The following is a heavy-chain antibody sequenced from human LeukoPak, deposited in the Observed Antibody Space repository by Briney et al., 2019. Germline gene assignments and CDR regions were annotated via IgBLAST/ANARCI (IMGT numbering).Heavy chain of an antibody. V-gene: IGHV3-7*01. Sequence: GGSLRLSCAASGFTFSSYWMTWVRQAPGKGLEWVANINKDGSEKNYVDSVKGRFTISRDNAKNSLYLQMNSLRAEDTAVYYCARGGYDILTGYYHFDYWGQGTLVTVSS. CDR1: GFTFSSYW. D-gene: IGHD3-9*01. J-gene: IGHJ4*02. CDR2: INKDGSEK. CDR3: ARGGYDILTGYYHFDY.